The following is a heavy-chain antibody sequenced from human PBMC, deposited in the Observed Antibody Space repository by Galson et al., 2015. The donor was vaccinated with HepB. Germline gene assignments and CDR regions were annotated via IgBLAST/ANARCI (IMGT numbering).Heavy chain of an antibody. J-gene: IGHJ6*02. CDR3: AQDLTYYYGSGSYFVGMDV. CDR2: ITLNSDFT. CDR1: GFTFEDYA. Sequence: SLRLSCAASGFTFEDYAMHWVRHVPGKGLEWVSGITLNSDFTGYADSVRGRFTISRDNARYSLYLQMNSLRSEDTALYYCAQDLTYYYGSGSYFVGMDVWGHGTTVTVSS. V-gene: IGHV3-9*01. D-gene: IGHD3-10*01.